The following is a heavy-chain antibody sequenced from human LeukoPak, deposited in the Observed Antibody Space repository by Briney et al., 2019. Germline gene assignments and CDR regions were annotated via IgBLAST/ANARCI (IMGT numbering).Heavy chain of an antibody. V-gene: IGHV4-39*01. D-gene: IGHD3-3*01. J-gene: IGHJ3*02. CDR1: GDSINSGSYY. CDR3: ARHYDFWSGYSTSTGAFDI. Sequence: SETLSLTCTVSGDSINSGSYYWVWIRQPPGKGLEWIGSIYYSGSTYYSPSLKSRVTISVDTSKNQFSLKLSSVTAADTAVYYCARHYDFWSGYSTSTGAFDIWGQGTKVTVSS. CDR2: IYYSGST.